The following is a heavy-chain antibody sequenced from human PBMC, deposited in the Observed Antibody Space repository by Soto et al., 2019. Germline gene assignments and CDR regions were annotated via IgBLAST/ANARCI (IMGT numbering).Heavy chain of an antibody. CDR2: SSNSGSFT. Sequence: GGSLRLSCAASGFTFSYHYMSWIRQAPGKGLEWIGYSSNSGSFTRYADSVKGRFSIPRDNAKNSLYLQINSLRGDDTAIYYCVRSGDNYNLLDYWGQGTPVTVSS. CDR1: GFTFSYHY. D-gene: IGHD1-1*01. CDR3: VRSGDNYNLLDY. V-gene: IGHV3-11*06. J-gene: IGHJ4*02.